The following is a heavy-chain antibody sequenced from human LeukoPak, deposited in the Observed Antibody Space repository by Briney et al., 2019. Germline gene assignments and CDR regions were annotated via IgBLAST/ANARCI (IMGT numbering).Heavy chain of an antibody. CDR3: ARGRGSGHKENWFDP. J-gene: IGHJ5*02. Sequence: ASVKVSCKASGYTFTTYDINWVRQATGQGLEWMGWINPNRGNTGYTQKFQGRVTMTRNTSISTAYMELSSLRSEDTAVYYCARGRGSGHKENWFDPWGQGTLVTVSS. D-gene: IGHD6-19*01. CDR1: GYTFTTYD. V-gene: IGHV1-8*01. CDR2: INPNRGNT.